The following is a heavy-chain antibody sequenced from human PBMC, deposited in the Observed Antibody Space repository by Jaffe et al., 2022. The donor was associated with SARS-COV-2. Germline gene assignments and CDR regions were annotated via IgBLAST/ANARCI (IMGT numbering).Heavy chain of an antibody. CDR2: ISYDGGNK. CDR1: GFTFNNYG. D-gene: IGHD6-6*01. CDR3: VKDHSSSSLPDY. J-gene: IGHJ4*02. V-gene: IGHV3-30*18. Sequence: QVQLVESGGGVVQPGRSLRLSCAASGFTFNNYGMHWVRQAPGKGLEWVAVISYDGGNKYYADSVKGRFAISRDNSKNTLHLQMNSLRPEDTAVYYCVKDHSSSSLPDYWGQGTLVTVSS.